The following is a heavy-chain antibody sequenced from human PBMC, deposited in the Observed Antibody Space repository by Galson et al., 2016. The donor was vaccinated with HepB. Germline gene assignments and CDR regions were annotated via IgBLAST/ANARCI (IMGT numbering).Heavy chain of an antibody. CDR3: AKDRDSGYDWGCDF. D-gene: IGHD5-12*01. V-gene: IGHV3-30*18. CDR2: ISYDGNNK. J-gene: IGHJ4*02. CDR1: GFPFSDFG. Sequence: SLRLSCAASGFPFSDFGIHWVRQAPGKGLEWVAAISYDGNNKYYADAVKGRFTISRDNSKNPLYLQMNSLRAEDTAVYYCAKDRDSGYDWGCDFWGQGTLVSVSS.